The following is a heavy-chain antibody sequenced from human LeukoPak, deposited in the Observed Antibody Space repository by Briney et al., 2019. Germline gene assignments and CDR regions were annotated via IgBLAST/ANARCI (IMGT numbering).Heavy chain of an antibody. Sequence: KASETLSLTCTVSGGSISSSSYYWGWIRQPPGRGLEWIGSISYTGSTYYNPSLKSRVTISVDTSKNQFSLKLSSVTAADTAVYYCARIKGDMIPELADYWGQGTLVTVSS. V-gene: IGHV4-39*01. CDR3: ARIKGDMIPELADY. CDR2: ISYTGST. CDR1: GGSISSSSYY. J-gene: IGHJ4*02. D-gene: IGHD3-10*01.